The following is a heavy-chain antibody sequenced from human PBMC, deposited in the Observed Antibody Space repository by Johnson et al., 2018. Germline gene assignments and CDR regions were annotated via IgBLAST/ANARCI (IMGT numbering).Heavy chain of an antibody. CDR1: GGTLSSYA. D-gene: IGHD5-12*01. V-gene: IGHV1-69*01. CDR3: ARDLIEFQKYYSGYEYYYYCGMDV. CDR2: IIPLFGTT. Sequence: QVQLVQSGAEVQKPGSSVKVSCKVSGGTLSSYAISWVRQAPGQGLEWLGGIIPLFGTTNYAQKFQGRVTITADDSTSTAYMEMSSLRSEDTAVYYCARDLIEFQKYYSGYEYYYYCGMDVWGQGTTVSVSS. J-gene: IGHJ6*02.